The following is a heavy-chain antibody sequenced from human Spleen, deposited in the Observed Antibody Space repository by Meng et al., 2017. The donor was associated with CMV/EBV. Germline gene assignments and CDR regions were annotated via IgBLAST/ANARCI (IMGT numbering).Heavy chain of an antibody. J-gene: IGHJ6*02. CDR1: GYTFTSYG. CDR3: AREGCSSTSCYFNYYYGMDV. D-gene: IGHD2-2*01. CDR2: ISAYNGNT. V-gene: IGHV1-18*01. Sequence: ASVKVSCKASGYTFTSYGISWVRQAPGQGLEWMGWISAYNGNTNYAQKLQGRVTMTRDTSISTAYMELSRLRSDDTAVYYCAREGCSSTSCYFNYYYGMDVWGQGTTVTVSS.